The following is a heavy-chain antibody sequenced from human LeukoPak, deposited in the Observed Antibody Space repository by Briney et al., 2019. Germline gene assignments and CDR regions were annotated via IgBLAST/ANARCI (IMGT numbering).Heavy chain of an antibody. CDR1: GGTFSSYA. D-gene: IGHD2-2*01. V-gene: IGHV1-69*01. CDR3: ARPMGDCSSTSCYSWWFDP. CDR2: IIPIFGTA. J-gene: IGHJ5*02. Sequence: SVKVSCTASGGTFSSYAISWVRQAPGQGLEWMGGIIPIFGTANYAQKFQGRVTITADESTSTAYMELSSLRSEDTAVYYCARPMGDCSSTSCYSWWFDPWGQGTLVTVSS.